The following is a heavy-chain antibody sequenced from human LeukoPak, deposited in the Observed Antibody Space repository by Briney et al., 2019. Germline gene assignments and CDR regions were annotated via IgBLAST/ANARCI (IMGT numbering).Heavy chain of an antibody. D-gene: IGHD3-22*01. Sequence: GGSLRLSCAASGFTFSSYGMHWVRQAPGKGLEWVAVIWYDGSNKYYADSVKGRFTISRDNSKNTLYLQMNSLRAEDTAVYYCARDRNYYDSSGYYPWYYWGQGTLVTVSS. V-gene: IGHV3-33*01. J-gene: IGHJ4*02. CDR2: IWYDGSNK. CDR1: GFTFSSYG. CDR3: ARDRNYYDSSGYYPWYY.